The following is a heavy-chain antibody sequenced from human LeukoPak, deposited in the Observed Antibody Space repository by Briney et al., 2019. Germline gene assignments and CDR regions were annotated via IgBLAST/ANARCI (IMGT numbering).Heavy chain of an antibody. CDR2: IYYSGST. V-gene: IGHV4-59*01. Sequence: PSETLSLTCTVSGGSISSYYWSWIRQPPGKGLEWIGYIYYSGSTNYNPSLKSRVTISVDTSKNQFSLKLSSVTAADTAVYYCARDSERACGDYGGAFDIWGQGTMVTVSS. CDR1: GGSISSYY. D-gene: IGHD4-17*01. CDR3: ARDSERACGDYGGAFDI. J-gene: IGHJ3*02.